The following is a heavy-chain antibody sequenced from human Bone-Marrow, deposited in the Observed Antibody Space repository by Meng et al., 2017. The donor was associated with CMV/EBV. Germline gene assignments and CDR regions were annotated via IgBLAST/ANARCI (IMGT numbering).Heavy chain of an antibody. J-gene: IGHJ6*02. D-gene: IGHD3-3*01. CDR1: GFTFSNYW. CDR3: ARELRFLEGYYYYGMDV. Sequence: GESLKISCAGSGFTFSNYWMSWVRQAPGKGLEWVANIKQDGSEKYYVDSVKGRFTITRDNAKNSLYLQMNSLRAEDTAVYYCARELRFLEGYYYYGMDVWGQGTTVTVSS. CDR2: IKQDGSEK. V-gene: IGHV3-7*01.